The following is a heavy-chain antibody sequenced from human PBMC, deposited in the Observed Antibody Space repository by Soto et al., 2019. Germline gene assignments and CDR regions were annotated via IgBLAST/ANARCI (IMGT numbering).Heavy chain of an antibody. CDR3: ARVMYYYDSSGSVPSDY. D-gene: IGHD3-22*01. Sequence: GGSLRLSCAASGFTFSSYGMHWVRQAPGKGLEWVAVIWYDGSNKYYADSVKGRFTISRDNSKNTLYLQMNSLKAEDTAVYYCARVMYYYDSSGSVPSDYWGKGTLVAVSS. CDR2: IWYDGSNK. J-gene: IGHJ4*02. CDR1: GFTFSSYG. V-gene: IGHV3-33*01.